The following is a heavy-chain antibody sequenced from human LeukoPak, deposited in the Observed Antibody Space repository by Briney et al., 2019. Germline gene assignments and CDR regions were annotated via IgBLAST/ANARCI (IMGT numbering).Heavy chain of an antibody. CDR3: ARGSYYDFWSGYYSYYYYMDV. D-gene: IGHD3-3*01. CDR2: MNPNSGNT. V-gene: IGHV1-8*01. CDR1: GYTFTSYD. Sequence: ASVKVSCKASGYTFTSYDINWVRQATGQGLEWMGRMNPNSGNTGYAQKFQGGVTMTRNTSISTAYMELSSLRSEDTAVYYCARGSYYDFWSGYYSYYYYMDVWGKGTTVTVSS. J-gene: IGHJ6*03.